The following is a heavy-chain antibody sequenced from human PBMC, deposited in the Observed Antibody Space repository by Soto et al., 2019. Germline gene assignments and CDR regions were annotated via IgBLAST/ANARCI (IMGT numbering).Heavy chain of an antibody. Sequence: EVQLVESGGGLVQPGRSLRLSCAASGFTFDDYAMHWVRQAPGKGLEWVSGISRNSGSIGYADSVKGRFTISRDNAKNSLYLQMNSLRDEDTALYYCAKDSGYDFWSGYAFDIWGQGTMVTVSS. CDR2: ISRNSGSI. CDR3: AKDSGYDFWSGYAFDI. J-gene: IGHJ3*02. CDR1: GFTFDDYA. V-gene: IGHV3-9*01. D-gene: IGHD3-3*01.